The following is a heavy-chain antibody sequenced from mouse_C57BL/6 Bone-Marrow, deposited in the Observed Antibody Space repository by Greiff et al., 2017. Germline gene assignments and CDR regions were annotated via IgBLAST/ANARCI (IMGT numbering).Heavy chain of an antibody. Sequence: EVKLMESGGGLVKPGGSLKLSCAASGFTFSSYAMSWVRQTPEKRLEWVATISDGGSYTYYPDTVKGRFTISRDNAKNNLYLQMSHLKSEDTAMYYCARGWTGYFDYWGQGTTPTVSS. D-gene: IGHD2-3*01. J-gene: IGHJ2*01. V-gene: IGHV5-4*03. CDR2: ISDGGSYT. CDR1: GFTFSSYA. CDR3: ARGWTGYFDY.